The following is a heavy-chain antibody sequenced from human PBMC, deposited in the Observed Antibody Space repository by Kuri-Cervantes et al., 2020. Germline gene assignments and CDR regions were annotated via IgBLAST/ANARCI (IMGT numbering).Heavy chain of an antibody. V-gene: IGHV3-11*01. D-gene: IGHD3-22*01. CDR1: GFTFSDYY. J-gene: IGHJ4*02. CDR3: AKDPEDYYDSSGYYTYFDY. Sequence: GESLKISCAASGFTFSDYYMSWIRQAPGKGLEWVSYISSSGSTIYYADSVKGRFTISRDNAKNTLYLQMNSLRAEDTAVYYCAKDPEDYYDSSGYYTYFDYWGQGTLVTVSS. CDR2: ISSSGSTI.